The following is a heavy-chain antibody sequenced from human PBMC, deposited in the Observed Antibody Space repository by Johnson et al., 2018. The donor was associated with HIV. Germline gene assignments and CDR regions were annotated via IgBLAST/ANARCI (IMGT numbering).Heavy chain of an antibody. CDR3: ASWGILYDAFDI. V-gene: IGHV3-48*04. J-gene: IGHJ3*02. CDR1: GFTFSSYS. CDR2: ISSSSSTI. Sequence: VQLVESGGGLVQPGGSLRLSCAASGFTFSSYSMNWVRQAPGKGLEWVSYISSSSSTIYYADSVQGRFTISRDNAKNSLYLQMNSLRAEDTAVYYCASWGILYDAFDIWGQGTMVTVSS. D-gene: IGHD2-8*01.